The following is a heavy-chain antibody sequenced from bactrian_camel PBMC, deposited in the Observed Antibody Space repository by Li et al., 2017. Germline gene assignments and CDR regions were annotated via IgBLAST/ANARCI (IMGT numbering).Heavy chain of an antibody. CDR2: ISSDRTST. Sequence: HVQLVESGGGSVQAGGSLRLSCAASRNPYKPLCMAWFRQPPGKKRERVATISSDRTSTVYAASVEGRFTISRDNAKNTVHLQMDSLKPEDTASYMCAAVEELSASVCLHRGGESFGYWGQGTQVTVS. CDR1: RNPYKPLC. J-gene: IGHJ6*01. D-gene: IGHD6*01. V-gene: IGHV3S53*01. CDR3: AAVEELSASVCLHRGGESFGY.